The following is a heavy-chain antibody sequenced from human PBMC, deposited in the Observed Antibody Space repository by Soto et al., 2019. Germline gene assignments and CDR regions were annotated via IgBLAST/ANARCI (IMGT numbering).Heavy chain of an antibody. CDR2: IYYSGST. CDR1: GGSISSGGYY. V-gene: IGHV4-31*03. J-gene: IGHJ5*02. CDR3: ARVYCSSTSCSNNWFDP. D-gene: IGHD2-2*01. Sequence: SETLSLTCTVSGGSISSGGYYWSWIRQHPGKGLEWIGYIYYSGSTYYNPSLKSRVTISVDTSKNQFSLKLSSVTAADTAVYYCARVYCSSTSCSNNWFDPWGQGTLVTVSS.